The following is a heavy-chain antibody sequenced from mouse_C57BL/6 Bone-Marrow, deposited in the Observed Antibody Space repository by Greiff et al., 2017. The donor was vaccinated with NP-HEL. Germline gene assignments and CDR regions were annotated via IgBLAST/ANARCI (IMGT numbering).Heavy chain of an antibody. Sequence: QVQLQQPGAELVMPGASVKLSCKASGYTFTSYWMHWVKQRPGQGLEWIGEIDPSDSYTNYNQKFKGKSTLTVDKSSSTAYMQLSSLTSEDSAVYYCARADGYSFADWGQGTLVTVSA. J-gene: IGHJ3*01. D-gene: IGHD2-3*01. CDR2: IDPSDSYT. CDR3: ARADGYSFAD. V-gene: IGHV1-69*01. CDR1: GYTFTSYW.